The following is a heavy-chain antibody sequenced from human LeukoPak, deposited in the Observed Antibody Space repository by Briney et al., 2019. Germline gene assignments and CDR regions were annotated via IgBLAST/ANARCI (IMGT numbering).Heavy chain of an antibody. Sequence: GGSLRLSCAASGFTFSSYGMHWVRQAPGKGLEWVAFIRYDGSNKYYADSVKGRFTISRDNSKNTLYLQMNSLRAEDTAVYYCARVVPRSFLWSGSRRPNYYYYMDVWGKGTTVTVSS. D-gene: IGHD3-3*01. V-gene: IGHV3-30*02. CDR1: GFTFSSYG. J-gene: IGHJ6*03. CDR2: IRYDGSNK. CDR3: ARVVPRSFLWSGSRRPNYYYYMDV.